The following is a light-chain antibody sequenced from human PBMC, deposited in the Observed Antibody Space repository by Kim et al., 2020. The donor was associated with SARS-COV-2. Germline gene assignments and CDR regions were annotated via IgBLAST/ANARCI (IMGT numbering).Light chain of an antibody. J-gene: IGLJ2*01. CDR1: KIGTKS. Sequence: APGTTARITCGGNKIGTKSVDWYQQKSDQAPILVIYYDTERPSGIPERLSGSKSGNTATLTISRVEAGDEADYYCQVWDSNYHVVFGGGTQLTVL. V-gene: IGLV3-21*04. CDR2: YDT. CDR3: QVWDSNYHVV.